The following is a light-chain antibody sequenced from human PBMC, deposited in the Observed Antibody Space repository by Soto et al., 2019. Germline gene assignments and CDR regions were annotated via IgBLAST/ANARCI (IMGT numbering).Light chain of an antibody. CDR2: DAS. Sequence: EIVLTQSPATLSLSPGERATLSCRASQSVSRYLAWYQQKPGQAPRLLIYDASNRATDIPARFSGSGSGTDFTLTTSSLEPEDFAVYYCQQYGSPRFGGGTKVDIK. V-gene: IGKV3-11*01. CDR3: QQYGSPR. J-gene: IGKJ4*01. CDR1: QSVSRY.